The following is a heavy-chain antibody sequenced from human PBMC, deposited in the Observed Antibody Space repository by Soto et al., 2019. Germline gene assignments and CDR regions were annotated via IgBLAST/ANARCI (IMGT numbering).Heavy chain of an antibody. Sequence: EVQLVESGGGLVKPGGSLRLSCAASGFTFSNGWMSWVRQAPGKGLEWVGRFKSKIAGGTTDYSAPVKGRFTISRNDTRATMKLQMNSLRAEDTAVYYCTTDSTQTFCDGGPCYSVPTKSHDSWGQGTLVTVSS. D-gene: IGHD2-15*01. V-gene: IGHV3-15*01. CDR3: TTDSTQTFCDGGPCYSVPTKSHDS. CDR1: GFTFSNGW. J-gene: IGHJ4*02. CDR2: FKSKIAGGTT.